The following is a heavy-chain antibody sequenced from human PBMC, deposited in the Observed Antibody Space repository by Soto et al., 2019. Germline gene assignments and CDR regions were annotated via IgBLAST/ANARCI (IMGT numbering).Heavy chain of an antibody. V-gene: IGHV3-11*06. CDR1: GFSLSDYS. CDR2: ISSSISYT. D-gene: IGHD3-10*01. J-gene: IGHJ4*02. Sequence: QVQLVESGGGLVKPGGSLTLSCAASGFSLSDYSMSWIRQAPGKGLEWVSYISSSISYTHYADSVKGRFTASRDNAKKSVFLHSNSLRAEDTSVYYCASDGQTYGQVDYWGQGTLVTVS. CDR3: ASDGQTYGQVDY.